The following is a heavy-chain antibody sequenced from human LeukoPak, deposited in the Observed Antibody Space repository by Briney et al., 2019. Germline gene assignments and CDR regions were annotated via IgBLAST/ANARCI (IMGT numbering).Heavy chain of an antibody. CDR1: GGTFSSYA. Sequence: SVKVSCKASGGTFSSYAISWVRQAPGQGLEWMGGIIPIFGTANCAQKFQGRVTITADKSTSTAYMELSSLRSEDTAVYYCAREDPYYYDSSGYQKILVSGYFDLWGRGTLVTVSS. CDR3: AREDPYYYDSSGYQKILVSGYFDL. D-gene: IGHD3-22*01. J-gene: IGHJ2*01. V-gene: IGHV1-69*06. CDR2: IIPIFGTA.